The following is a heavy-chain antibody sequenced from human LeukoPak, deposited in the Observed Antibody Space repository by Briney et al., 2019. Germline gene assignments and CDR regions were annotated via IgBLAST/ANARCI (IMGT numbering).Heavy chain of an antibody. CDR3: AKDGSGAARPRDAFDI. D-gene: IGHD6-6*01. CDR2: ISSNSHSI. Sequence: GGSLRLSCTASGIKFENSAMHWVRQVPGKGLEWVSSISSNSHSIGYADSVKGRFIVSRDNAMSIVSLQMNSLRADDTALYYCAKDGSGAARPRDAFDIWGQGTMVTVSS. J-gene: IGHJ3*02. CDR1: GIKFENSA. V-gene: IGHV3-9*01.